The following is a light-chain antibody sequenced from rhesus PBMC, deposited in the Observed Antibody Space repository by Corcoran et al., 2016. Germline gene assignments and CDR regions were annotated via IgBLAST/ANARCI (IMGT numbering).Light chain of an antibody. V-gene: IGKV3-53*02. J-gene: IGKJ4*01. CDR1: QSVITY. CDR2: GAY. CDR3: QKYDTSPLT. Sequence: QVILTQSPVTLSLSPGERATLSCRASQSVITYLAWYQQKPGQPPKLLIYGAYRRATGIPDRLSGSGSGTEFILTISSLEPEDFAVYYCQKYDTSPLTFGGGTKVELK.